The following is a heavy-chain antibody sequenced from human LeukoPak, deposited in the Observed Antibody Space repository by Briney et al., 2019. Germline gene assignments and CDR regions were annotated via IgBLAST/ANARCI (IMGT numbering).Heavy chain of an antibody. V-gene: IGHV1-18*01. J-gene: IGHJ4*02. CDR2: ISAYNGNT. D-gene: IGHD3-22*01. CDR1: GYTFTSYG. CDR3: ASTFHYDSSGYYLGYYFDY. Sequence: ASVKVSCKASGYTFTSYGISWVRQAPGQGLEWMGWISAYNGNTNYAQKLQGRVTMTTDTSTSTAYMELRSLRSDDTAVYYCASTFHYDSSGYYLGYYFDYWGQGTLVTVSS.